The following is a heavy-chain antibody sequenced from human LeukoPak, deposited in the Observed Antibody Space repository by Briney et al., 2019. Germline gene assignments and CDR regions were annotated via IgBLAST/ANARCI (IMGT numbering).Heavy chain of an antibody. Sequence: PGGSLRLSCAASGFTFSGSAMHWVRQASGKGLEWVGRIRSKANSYATAYAASVKGRFTISRDDSKNTAYLQMNSLKTEDTAVYYCWAYCGGDCYSSADPAFDTWGQGTMVTVSS. CDR3: WAYCGGDCYSSADPAFDT. CDR1: GFTFSGSA. D-gene: IGHD2-21*02. CDR2: IRSKANSYAT. V-gene: IGHV3-73*01. J-gene: IGHJ3*02.